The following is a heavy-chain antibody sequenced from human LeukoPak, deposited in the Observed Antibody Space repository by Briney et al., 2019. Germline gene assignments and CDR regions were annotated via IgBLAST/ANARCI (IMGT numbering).Heavy chain of an antibody. D-gene: IGHD1-26*01. CDR3: AGVRSYLGFDY. V-gene: IGHV4-61*02. CDR2: IYTSGST. CDR1: GGSISSGSYY. Sequence: SETLSLTCTVSGGSISSGSYYWSWIRQPAGKGLEWIGRIYTSGSTNYNPSLKSRVTISVDTSMNQFSLKLSSVTAADTAVYYCAGVRSYLGFDYWGQGTLVTVSS. J-gene: IGHJ4*02.